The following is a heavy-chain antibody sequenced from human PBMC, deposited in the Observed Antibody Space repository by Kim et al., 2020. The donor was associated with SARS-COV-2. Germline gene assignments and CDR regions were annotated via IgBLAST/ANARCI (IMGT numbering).Heavy chain of an antibody. Sequence: SETLSLTCTVSGGSISTYYWSWIRQSPGKGLEWIGHIYYSGSTKYNPSLKSRVTILVDTSKNDFSLKLKSVTAADTAVYYCAREERTYYASWSLLYWGQG. CDR3: AREERTYYASWSLLY. D-gene: IGHD3-10*01. J-gene: IGHJ4*02. V-gene: IGHV4-59*01. CDR2: IYYSGST. CDR1: GGSISTYY.